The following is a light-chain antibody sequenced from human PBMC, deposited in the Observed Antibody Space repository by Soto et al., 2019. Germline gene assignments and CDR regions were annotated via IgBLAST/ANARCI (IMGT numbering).Light chain of an antibody. V-gene: IGKV1-5*03. CDR3: QRYDNWPLT. Sequence: DILMTQSPSTLSASVGDRVTLTCRATQSVSTWLAWYQQKPGQAPKLLIYRASTITTGIPSRFSGSGSGTEFTLTISSLQSEDFVVYYCQRYDNWPLTFGGGTKVDIK. J-gene: IGKJ4*01. CDR2: RAS. CDR1: QSVSTW.